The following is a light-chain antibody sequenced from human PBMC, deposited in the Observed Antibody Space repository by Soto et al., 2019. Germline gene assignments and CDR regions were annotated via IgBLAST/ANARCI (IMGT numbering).Light chain of an antibody. V-gene: IGKV3-11*01. Sequence: EIVLTQSPAPLSLSPGERATLSCRASQSVSSYLAWYQQKPGQAPRLLIYDASNRATGIPARFSGSGSGTDFTLTISSLEPEYFAVYYCQQRSNWPTLGPGTKVDIK. CDR3: QQRSNWPT. CDR2: DAS. CDR1: QSVSSY. J-gene: IGKJ3*01.